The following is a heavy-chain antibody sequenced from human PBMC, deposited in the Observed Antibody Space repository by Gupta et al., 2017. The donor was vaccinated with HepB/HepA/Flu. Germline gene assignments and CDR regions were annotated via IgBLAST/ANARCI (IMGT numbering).Heavy chain of an antibody. V-gene: IGHV3-74*01. CDR2: IKSDGRST. J-gene: IGHJ5*02. CDR3: ARAYTCLDL. CDR1: GFTLSRYD. Sequence: EVQLVESGGGLGQPGGSLRLSCAPSGFTLSRYDIHWVRQVPGRGLVWVSRIKSDGRSTSYADFVRGRFTISRDSAKNTVYLQMNSLRAEDTAVYYCARAYTCLDLWGQGTLVTVSS.